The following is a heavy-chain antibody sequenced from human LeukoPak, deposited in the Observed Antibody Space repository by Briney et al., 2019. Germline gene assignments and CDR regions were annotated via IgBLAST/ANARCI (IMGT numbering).Heavy chain of an antibody. V-gene: IGHV3-21*01. CDR1: GFTFSYYS. CDR2: ISSSSSLI. D-gene: IGHD4-23*01. J-gene: IGHJ4*02. CDR3: ARGLYGGNYFDY. Sequence: PGGSLRLSCAASGFTFSYYSMNWVRQAPGRGLEWVSCISSSSSLIFYSDSVRGRFTISRDNAKNSLYLQMNSLRAEDTAVYYCARGLYGGNYFDYWGQGTLVTVSS.